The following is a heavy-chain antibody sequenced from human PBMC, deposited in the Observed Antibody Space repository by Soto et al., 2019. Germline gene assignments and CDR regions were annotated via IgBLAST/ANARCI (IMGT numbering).Heavy chain of an antibody. Sequence: SQTLSLTCAISGDSVSSNSAAWNWIRQSPSRGLEWLGRTYYRSKWYNDYAVSVKSRITINPDTSKNQFSLQLNSVTPEDTAVYYCARDLRQQLVPYYYYGMDVWGQGTTVTVSS. D-gene: IGHD6-13*01. V-gene: IGHV6-1*01. CDR1: GDSVSSNSAA. J-gene: IGHJ6*02. CDR3: ARDLRQQLVPYYYYGMDV. CDR2: TYYRSKWYN.